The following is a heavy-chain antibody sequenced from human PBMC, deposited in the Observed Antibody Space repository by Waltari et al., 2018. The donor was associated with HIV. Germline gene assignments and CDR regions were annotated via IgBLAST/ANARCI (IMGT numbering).Heavy chain of an antibody. V-gene: IGHV1-2*02. J-gene: IGHJ5*02. Sequence: QVQLVQSGAEVKKPGASVKVSCKASGYTFTGYYMHWVRQAPGQRLEWMGGINPNSGGTNYAQKFQGRVTMTRDTSISTGYMELSSLRSDDTAVYYCARGGVLMVYAPSNWFDPWGQGTLVTVSS. CDR3: ARGGVLMVYAPSNWFDP. D-gene: IGHD2-8*01. CDR1: GYTFTGYY. CDR2: INPNSGGT.